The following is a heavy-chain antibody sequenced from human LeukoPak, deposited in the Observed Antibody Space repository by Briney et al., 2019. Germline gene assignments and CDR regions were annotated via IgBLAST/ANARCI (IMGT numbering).Heavy chain of an antibody. CDR1: GFTFSSYG. Sequence: GRSLRLSCAASGFTFSSYGMHWVRQAPGKGLEWVAVISYDGSNKYYADSVKGRFTISRDNSKNTLYLQMNSLRAEDTAVYYCAKDQEWLVRDYFDYWGQGTLVTVSS. V-gene: IGHV3-30*18. CDR2: ISYDGSNK. CDR3: AKDQEWLVRDYFDY. D-gene: IGHD6-19*01. J-gene: IGHJ4*02.